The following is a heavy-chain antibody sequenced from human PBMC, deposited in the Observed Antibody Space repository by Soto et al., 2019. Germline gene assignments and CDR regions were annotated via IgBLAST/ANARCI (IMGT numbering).Heavy chain of an antibody. D-gene: IGHD4-17*01. CDR2: ISSSSSTI. V-gene: IGHV3-48*02. J-gene: IGHJ4*02. Sequence: EVQLVESVGGLVQPGGSLRLSCAASGFTFSSYSMNWVRQAPGKGLEWVSYISSSSSTIYYADSVKGRFTISRDNAKNSLYLQMNRLRDEDTAVYYCASRLRYPPGYWGQGTLVTVSS. CDR1: GFTFSSYS. CDR3: ASRLRYPPGY.